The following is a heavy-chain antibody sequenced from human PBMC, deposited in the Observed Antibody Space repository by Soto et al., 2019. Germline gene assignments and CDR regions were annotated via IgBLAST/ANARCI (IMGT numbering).Heavy chain of an antibody. CDR3: ASAGRTVVKSQYWFDS. J-gene: IGHJ5*01. D-gene: IGHD2-15*01. CDR1: GSTFTGYY. V-gene: IGHV1-2*02. CDR2: INPNSGDT. Sequence: ASVKVSWKASGSTFTGYYMHWGRQAPGQGLEWMGWINPNSGDTNYAQKFQGRVTMTRDTSISTAYMELRRLRSDDTAVYYCASAGRTVVKSQYWFDSWGQGTLVTVSS.